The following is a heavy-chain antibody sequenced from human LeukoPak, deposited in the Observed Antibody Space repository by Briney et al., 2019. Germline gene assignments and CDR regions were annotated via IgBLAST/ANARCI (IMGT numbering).Heavy chain of an antibody. J-gene: IGHJ4*02. CDR1: GGSISSYY. Sequence: SETLSLTCTVSGGSISSYYWSWIRQPPGKGLEWIGYIYYSGSTNYNPSLKSRVTISVDTSKNQFSLKLSSVTAADTAVYYCARLPYGSGSYYFDYWGQGTLVTVSS. D-gene: IGHD3-10*01. V-gene: IGHV4-59*08. CDR3: ARLPYGSGSYYFDY. CDR2: IYYSGST.